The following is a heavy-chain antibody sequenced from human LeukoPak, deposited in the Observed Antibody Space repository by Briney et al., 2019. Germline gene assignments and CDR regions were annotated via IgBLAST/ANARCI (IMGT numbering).Heavy chain of an antibody. CDR3: ARDSGFGELFGAFDI. D-gene: IGHD3-10*01. CDR1: GFTFSDYY. V-gene: IGHV3-11*01. J-gene: IGHJ3*02. CDR2: ISSGGTTI. Sequence: PGGSLRLSCAASGFTFSDYYMSWIRQAPGKGLEWVSHISSGGTTISYADSVKGRFTISRDNSKNTLYLQMNSLRAEDTAVYYCARDSGFGELFGAFDIWGQGTMVTVSS.